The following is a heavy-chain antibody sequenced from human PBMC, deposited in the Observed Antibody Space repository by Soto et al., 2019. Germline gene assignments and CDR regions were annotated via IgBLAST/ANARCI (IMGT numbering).Heavy chain of an antibody. CDR3: ATKKIDDFDY. CDR1: VFTFSYHD. Sequence: PGGSLRLSCTASVFTFSYHDMHWVRQAPGKGLEWLAAIRNDGTVRNYADAAKGRFTISRDNSKSTLYLDVNNLRPEDTAVYYCATKKIDDFDYWGQGTLVTVSS. CDR2: IRNDGTVR. J-gene: IGHJ4*02. V-gene: IGHV3-30*02.